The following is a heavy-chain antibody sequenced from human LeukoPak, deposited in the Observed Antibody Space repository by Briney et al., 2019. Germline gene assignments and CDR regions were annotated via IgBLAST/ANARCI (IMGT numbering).Heavy chain of an antibody. CDR3: ARHGYCTNGVCLNWFDP. Sequence: PGGSLRLSCVASGFSFSNYWMHWVRQPPGKGLMWVSRINTDGDNIQYADSVKGRFIISRDNAKNTLYLQLNSLRAEDTAVYYCARHGYCTNGVCLNWFDPWGQGTLVTVSS. V-gene: IGHV3-74*01. J-gene: IGHJ5*02. CDR1: GFSFSNYW. D-gene: IGHD2-8*01. CDR2: INTDGDNI.